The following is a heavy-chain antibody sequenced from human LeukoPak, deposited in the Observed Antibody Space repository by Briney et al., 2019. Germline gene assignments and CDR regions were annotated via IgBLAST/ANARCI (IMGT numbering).Heavy chain of an antibody. Sequence: PGGSLRLSCAASGFTFSDYYMTWIRQAPGKGLEWVSYISSGTTTYYADSVKGRFTISRNNAKNCLSLQMKSLKADDKAFYYCAKRPLLTRSPYFDPWGQGTLVTVSS. CDR2: ISSGTTT. J-gene: IGHJ4*02. D-gene: IGHD2-8*01. V-gene: IGHV3-11*01. CDR3: AKRPLLTRSPYFDP. CDR1: GFTFSDYY.